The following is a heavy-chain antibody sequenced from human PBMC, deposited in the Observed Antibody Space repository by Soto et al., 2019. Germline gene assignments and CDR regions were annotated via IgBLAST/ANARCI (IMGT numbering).Heavy chain of an antibody. V-gene: IGHV1-8*01. Sequence: QVQLVQSGAEVKTPGASVKVSCKASGYTFATYDINWVRQAPGQGLEWMGWMNPNSGNTGYAQKCQGRLTMTRDTALSVAHMELTSLRNEDPAVYYCARSDAYSFNGLDSWGQGTLVTVSA. J-gene: IGHJ5*01. CDR3: ARSDAYSFNGLDS. CDR2: MNPNSGNT. D-gene: IGHD6-13*01. CDR1: GYTFATYD.